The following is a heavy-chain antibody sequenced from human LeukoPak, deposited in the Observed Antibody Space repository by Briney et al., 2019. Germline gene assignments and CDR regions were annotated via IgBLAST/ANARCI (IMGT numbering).Heavy chain of an antibody. CDR2: INHSGST. CDR3: ARGTSPHCSSTSCYLRTLYYFDY. CDR1: GGSISSSSYS. V-gene: IGHV4-39*07. Sequence: PSETLSLTCTVSGGSISSSSYSWSWIRQPPGKVLEWIGEINHSGSTNYNPSLKSRVTISVDTSKNQFSLKLSSVTAADTAVYYCARGTSPHCSSTSCYLRTLYYFDYWGQGTLVTVSS. J-gene: IGHJ4*02. D-gene: IGHD2-2*01.